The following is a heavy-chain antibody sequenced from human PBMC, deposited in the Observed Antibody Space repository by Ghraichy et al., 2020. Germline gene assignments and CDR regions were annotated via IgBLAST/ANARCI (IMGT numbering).Heavy chain of an antibody. CDR3: ARDRWYYDSSGYISY. V-gene: IGHV3-11*01. Sequence: LSLTCAASGFTFSDYYMSWIRQAPGKGLEWVSYISSSGSTIYYADSVKGRFTISRDNAKNSLYLQMNSLRAKDTAVYYCARDRWYYDSSGYISYWGQGTLVTVSS. CDR2: ISSSGSTI. CDR1: GFTFSDYY. D-gene: IGHD3-22*01. J-gene: IGHJ4*02.